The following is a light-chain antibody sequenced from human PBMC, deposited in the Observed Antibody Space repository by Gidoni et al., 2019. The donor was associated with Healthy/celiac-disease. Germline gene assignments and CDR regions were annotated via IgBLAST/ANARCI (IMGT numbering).Light chain of an antibody. Sequence: SGSSSNIGSNTVHWYQQLPGTAPKLLIYSNNQRPSGVPDRFSGSKSGTSASLAISGIQSEDEADYYCAAWDDSPNALNYVFGTGTKVTVL. CDR2: SNN. CDR1: SSNIGSNT. CDR3: AAWDDSPNALNYV. J-gene: IGLJ1*01. V-gene: IGLV1-44*01.